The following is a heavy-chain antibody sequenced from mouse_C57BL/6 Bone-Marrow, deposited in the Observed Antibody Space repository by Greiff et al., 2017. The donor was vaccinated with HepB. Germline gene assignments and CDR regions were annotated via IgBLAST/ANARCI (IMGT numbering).Heavy chain of an antibody. Sequence: VQLQHSGAELVRPGASVKLSCTASGFNIKDDYMHWVKQRPEQGLEWIGWIDPENGDTEYASKFQGKATITADTSSNTAYLQLSSLTSEDTAVYYCTRAYGKDYWGQGTTLTVSS. J-gene: IGHJ2*01. D-gene: IGHD2-1*01. CDR3: TRAYGKDY. CDR1: GFNIKDDY. CDR2: IDPENGDT. V-gene: IGHV14-4*01.